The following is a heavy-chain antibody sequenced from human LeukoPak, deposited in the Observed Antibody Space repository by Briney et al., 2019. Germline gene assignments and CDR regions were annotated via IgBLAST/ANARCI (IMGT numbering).Heavy chain of an antibody. CDR3: ARTYDRSGYSFDY. D-gene: IGHD3-22*01. J-gene: IGHJ4*02. CDR1: GGSISSGDYY. CDR2: IYYSGST. V-gene: IGHV4-30-4*01. Sequence: PSETLSLTSTVSGGSISSGDYYWSWIRQPPGKGLEWIGYIYYSGSTYYNPSLKSRVTISVDTSKNQFSLKLSSVTAADTAVYYCARTYDRSGYSFDYWGQGTLVTVSS.